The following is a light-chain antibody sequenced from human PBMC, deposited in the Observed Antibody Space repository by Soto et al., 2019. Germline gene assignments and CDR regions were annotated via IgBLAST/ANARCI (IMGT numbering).Light chain of an antibody. Sequence: QSALTQPASVSGSPGQSITISCTGTSSDVGGYNYVSWYQQHPGKAPKLMISEVSNRPSGVSNRFSGSKSGNTASLTISGLQAEDEATYYCSSYISSSTVVFGGGTKLTVL. V-gene: IGLV2-14*01. J-gene: IGLJ2*01. CDR2: EVS. CDR3: SSYISSSTVV. CDR1: SSDVGGYNY.